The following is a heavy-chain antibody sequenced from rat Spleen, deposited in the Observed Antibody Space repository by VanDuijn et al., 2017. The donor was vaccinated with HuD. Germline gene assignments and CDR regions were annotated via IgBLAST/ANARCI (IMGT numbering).Heavy chain of an antibody. Sequence: EVQLVESGGGLVQPGNSLKLSCAASGFTFSDYAMAWVRQSPEKGLEWVATISYDGGSTYYRDSVKGRFTISRDHAKSTLYLQMNSLRSEDTATYYCARHLDYWGQGVMVTVSS. CDR1: GFTFSDYA. CDR2: ISYDGGST. CDR3: ARHLDY. J-gene: IGHJ2*01. V-gene: IGHV5-7*01.